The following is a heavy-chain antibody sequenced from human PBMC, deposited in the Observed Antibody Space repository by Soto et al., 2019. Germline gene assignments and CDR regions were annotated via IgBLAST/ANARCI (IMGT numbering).Heavy chain of an antibody. CDR3: ARDPSIVVVPAAMKYFDY. CDR1: GYTFTSYG. D-gene: IGHD2-2*01. Sequence: ASVKVSCKASGYTFTSYGISWVRQAPGQGLEWMGWISAYNGNTNYAQKLQGRVTMTTDTSTSTAYMELRSLRSDGTAVYYCARDPSIVVVPAAMKYFDYWGQGTLVTVSS. J-gene: IGHJ4*02. V-gene: IGHV1-18*01. CDR2: ISAYNGNT.